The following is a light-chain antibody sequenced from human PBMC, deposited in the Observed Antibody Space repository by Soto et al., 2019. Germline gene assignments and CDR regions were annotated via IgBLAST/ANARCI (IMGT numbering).Light chain of an antibody. CDR1: GSDVGGYNS. Sequence: QSVLTHPASVSGSPGQSITISCTGTGSDVGGYNSVSWYQQHPGKAPKLLIYEVSNRPSGVSNRFSGSKSGNTASLTISGLQAEDEADYYCNSYTSSSTQVFGGGTKLTVL. CDR2: EVS. J-gene: IGLJ2*01. CDR3: NSYTSSSTQV. V-gene: IGLV2-14*01.